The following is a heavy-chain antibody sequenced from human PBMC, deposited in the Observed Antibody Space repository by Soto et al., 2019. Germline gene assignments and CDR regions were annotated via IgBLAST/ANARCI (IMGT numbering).Heavy chain of an antibody. J-gene: IGHJ3*02. D-gene: IGHD3-10*01. CDR3: AREGITMVRGVIIGDAFDI. CDR2: IYHSGST. Sequence: PSETLSLTCAVSGGSISSSNWWSWVRQPPGKGLEWIGEIYHSGSTNYNPSLKSRVTISVDKSKNQFSLKLSSVTAADTAVYYCAREGITMVRGVIIGDAFDIWGQGTMVTVSS. V-gene: IGHV4-4*02. CDR1: GGSISSSNW.